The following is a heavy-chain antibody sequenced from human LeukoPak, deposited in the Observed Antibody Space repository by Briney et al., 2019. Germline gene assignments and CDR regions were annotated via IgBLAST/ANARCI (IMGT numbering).Heavy chain of an antibody. CDR2: IYYSGST. CDR3: ARAESSGYVDY. D-gene: IGHD3-22*01. CDR1: GGSISSGDYY. J-gene: IGHJ4*02. Sequence: SETLSLTCTVSGGSISSGDYYWSWIRQPPGKGLEWIGYIYYSGSTYYNPSLKSRVTISVDTSKNQFTLKLSSVTAADTAVYYCARAESSGYVDYWGQGTLVTVSS. V-gene: IGHV4-30-4*01.